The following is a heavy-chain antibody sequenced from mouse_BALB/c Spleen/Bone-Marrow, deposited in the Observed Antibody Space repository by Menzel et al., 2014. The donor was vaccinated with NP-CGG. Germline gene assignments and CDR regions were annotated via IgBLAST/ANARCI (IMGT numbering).Heavy chain of an antibody. CDR2: ISGGSYT. V-gene: IGHV5-6-4*01. D-gene: IGHD1-1*01. CDR1: GFTFSSYT. Sequence: EVHLVESGGGLVKPGGSLKLSCAASGFTFSSYTMSWVRQTPEQRLEWVATISGGSYTYYPDSVKGRFTISRDNAKNTLYLQMSSLKSEDTAMYYCTRDPYYYGSSYAMDYWGQGTSVTVSS. CDR3: TRDPYYYGSSYAMDY. J-gene: IGHJ4*01.